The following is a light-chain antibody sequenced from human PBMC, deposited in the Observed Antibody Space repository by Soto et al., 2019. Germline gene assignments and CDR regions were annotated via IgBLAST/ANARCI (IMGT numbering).Light chain of an antibody. V-gene: IGKV3-11*01. CDR3: QQRSNWPIT. CDR2: QTS. CDR1: QYINTR. Sequence: EIVLTQSPATLSSFPSDRVTLSCRASQYINTRLAWYQHRPGQAPRLLIYQTSIRAAGIPARFSASGTGTDFTLTISSLEPEDFAVYYCQQRSNWPITFGQGTRLEIK. J-gene: IGKJ5*01.